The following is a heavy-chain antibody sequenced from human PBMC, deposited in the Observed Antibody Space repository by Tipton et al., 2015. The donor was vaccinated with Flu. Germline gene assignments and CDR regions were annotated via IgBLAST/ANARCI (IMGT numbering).Heavy chain of an antibody. D-gene: IGHD2-21*01. Sequence: TLSLTCTVSGGSVSSGSYYWSWIRQPPGKGLEWIGYIYYSGSTNYNPSLKSRVTISVDTSKNQFSLKLSSVTAADTVVYYCARDQVSPHLTYGMDVWGQGTTVTVSS. CDR1: GGSVSSGSYY. CDR3: ARDQVSPHLTYGMDV. J-gene: IGHJ6*02. CDR2: IYYSGST. V-gene: IGHV4-61*01.